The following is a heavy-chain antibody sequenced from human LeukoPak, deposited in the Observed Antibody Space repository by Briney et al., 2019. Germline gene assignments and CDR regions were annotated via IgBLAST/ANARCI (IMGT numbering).Heavy chain of an antibody. CDR2: ITVDGRTT. CDR3: AKAVWWLLPDY. CDR1: GFTFDDHV. Sequence: GGSLGLSCAASGFTFDDHVMHWVRQAPGKGLEWVSLITVDGRTTYYADSVKGRFTISRDNRKNSLYLQMNSLRPEDTALYYCAKAVWWLLPDYWGQGSLVTVSS. D-gene: IGHD2-15*01. V-gene: IGHV3-43*02. J-gene: IGHJ4*02.